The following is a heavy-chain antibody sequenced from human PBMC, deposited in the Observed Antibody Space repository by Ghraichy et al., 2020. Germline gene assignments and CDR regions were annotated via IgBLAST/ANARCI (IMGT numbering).Heavy chain of an antibody. V-gene: IGHV3-33*01. CDR3: ARDMAGAADYYYYGMDV. D-gene: IGHD1-14*01. CDR2: IWYDGSNK. Sequence: GGSLRLSCAASGFTFSSYGMHWVRQAPGKGLEWVAVIWYDGSNKYYADSVKGRFTISRDNSKNTLYLQMNSLRAEDTAVYYCARDMAGAADYYYYGMDVWGQGTTVTVSS. CDR1: GFTFSSYG. J-gene: IGHJ6*02.